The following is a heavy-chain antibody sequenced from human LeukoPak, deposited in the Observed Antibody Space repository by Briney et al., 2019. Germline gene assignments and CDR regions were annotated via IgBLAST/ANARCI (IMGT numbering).Heavy chain of an antibody. D-gene: IGHD6-19*01. CDR1: GFTFSTYS. V-gene: IGHV3-48*02. CDR3: ARAGVAGTWVHFDY. Sequence: GGSLRLSCAASGFTFSTYSMTWVRQAPGKWLEWVSYISSSSSTIYYAESVKGRFTISRDNAKNSLYLQMNSLRDEDTAVYYCARAGVAGTWVHFDYWGQGTLVTVSS. J-gene: IGHJ4*02. CDR2: ISSSSSTI.